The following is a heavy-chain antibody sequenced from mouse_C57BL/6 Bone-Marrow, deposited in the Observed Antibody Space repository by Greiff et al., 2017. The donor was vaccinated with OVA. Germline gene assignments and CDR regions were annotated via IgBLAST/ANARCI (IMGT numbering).Heavy chain of an antibody. CDR3: AREPYHWNPLCY. Sequence: QVQLQQPGAELVMPGASVKLSCKASGYTFTSYWMHWVKQRPGQGLEWIGEIDPSDSYTNYNQKFKGKSTLTVDKSSSTAYMQPRRLTSADSAVYYLAREPYHWNPLCYRGQSTTL. CDR2: IDPSDSYT. V-gene: IGHV1-69*01. D-gene: IGHD2-10*01. CDR1: GYTFTSYW. J-gene: IGHJ2*01.